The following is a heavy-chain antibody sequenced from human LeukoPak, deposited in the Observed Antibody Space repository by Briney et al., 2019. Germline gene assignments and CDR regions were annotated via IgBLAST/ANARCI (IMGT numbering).Heavy chain of an antibody. Sequence: SETLSLTCTVSGGSISSSSYYWGWIRQPPGKGLEWIGSIYYSGSTYYNPSLKSRVTISVDTSKNQFSLKLSSVTAADTAVYYCARDSNYYDSSGYYCWFDYWGQGTLVTVSS. CDR1: GGSISSSSYY. J-gene: IGHJ4*02. D-gene: IGHD3-22*01. CDR2: IYYSGST. V-gene: IGHV4-39*07. CDR3: ARDSNYYDSSGYYCWFDY.